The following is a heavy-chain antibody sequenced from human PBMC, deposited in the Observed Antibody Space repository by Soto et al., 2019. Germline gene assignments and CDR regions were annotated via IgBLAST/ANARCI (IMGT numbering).Heavy chain of an antibody. CDR3: AGDRSVNTIFGVVMYYYYYGMDV. V-gene: IGHV3-23*01. CDR1: GFTFSSYA. D-gene: IGHD3-3*01. J-gene: IGHJ6*02. CDR2: ISGSGGST. Sequence: GGSLRLSCAASGFTFSSYAMSWVRQAPGKGLEWVSAISGSGGSTYYADSVKGRFTISRDNSKNTLYLQMNSLRAEDTAVYYCAGDRSVNTIFGVVMYYYYYGMDVWGQGTTVTVSS.